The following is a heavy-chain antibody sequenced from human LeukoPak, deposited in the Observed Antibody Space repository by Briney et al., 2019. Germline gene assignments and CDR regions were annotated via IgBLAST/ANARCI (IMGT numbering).Heavy chain of an antibody. Sequence: SETLSLTCTVSGGSISSGSYYWSWIRQPAGKGLEWIGRIYASGSTNYNPSLKSRVTISVDTSKNQFSLKLSSVTAADTAVYYCARVVITMVRGVIDWFDPWGQGTLVTVSS. CDR1: GGSISSGSYY. CDR2: IYASGST. V-gene: IGHV4-61*02. J-gene: IGHJ5*02. D-gene: IGHD3-10*01. CDR3: ARVVITMVRGVIDWFDP.